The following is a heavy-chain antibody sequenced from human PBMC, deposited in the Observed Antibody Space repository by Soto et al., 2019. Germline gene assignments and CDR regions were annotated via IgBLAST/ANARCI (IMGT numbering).Heavy chain of an antibody. Sequence: LRLSCAASGFTFSDYYMSRIRQAPGKGLEWVSYISSSGSTIYYADSVKGRFTISRDNAKNSLYLQMNSLRAEDTAVYYCARPGIQPMDYYGMDVWGQGTTVTVSS. CDR3: ARPGIQPMDYYGMDV. J-gene: IGHJ6*02. V-gene: IGHV3-11*01. D-gene: IGHD5-18*01. CDR2: ISSSGSTI. CDR1: GFTFSDYY.